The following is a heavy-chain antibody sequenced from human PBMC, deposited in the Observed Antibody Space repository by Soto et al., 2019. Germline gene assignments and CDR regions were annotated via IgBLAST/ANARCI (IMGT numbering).Heavy chain of an antibody. CDR3: ARMEGGITFGGVIGVFDY. D-gene: IGHD3-16*02. Sequence: SETLSLTCTVSGGSISSYYWSWIRQPPGKGLEWIGYIYYSGSTNYNPSLKSRVTISVDTSKNQFSLKLSSVTAADTAVYYCARMEGGITFGGVIGVFDYWGQGTLVTVSS. J-gene: IGHJ4*02. CDR1: GGSISSYY. V-gene: IGHV4-59*08. CDR2: IYYSGST.